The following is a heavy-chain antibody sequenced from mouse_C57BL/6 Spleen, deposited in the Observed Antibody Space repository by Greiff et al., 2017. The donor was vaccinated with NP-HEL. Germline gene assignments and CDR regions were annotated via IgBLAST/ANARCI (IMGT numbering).Heavy chain of an antibody. CDR2: IWGGGST. CDR3: AKRDYGSRGAWLAY. Sequence: VQRVESGPGLVAPSQSLSITCTVSGFSLTSYGVDWVRQPPGKGLEWLGVIWGGGSTNYNSALMSRLSISKDNSKSQVFLKMNSLQTDDTAMYYSAKRDYGSRGAWLAYWGQGTLVTVSA. CDR1: GFSLTSYG. D-gene: IGHD1-1*01. J-gene: IGHJ3*01. V-gene: IGHV2-9*01.